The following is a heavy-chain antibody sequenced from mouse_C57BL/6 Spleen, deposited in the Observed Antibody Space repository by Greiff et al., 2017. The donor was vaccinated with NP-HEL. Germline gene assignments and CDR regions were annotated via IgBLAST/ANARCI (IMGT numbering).Heavy chain of an antibody. Sequence: EVQLQQSGPELVKPGASVKISCKASGYSFTGYYMNWVKQSPEKSLEWIGEINPSTGGTTYNQKFKAKATLTVDKSSSTAYMQLKSLTSEDSAVYYCARSYYYGSSYSDYWYFDVWGTGTTVTVSS. D-gene: IGHD1-1*01. J-gene: IGHJ1*03. V-gene: IGHV1-42*01. CDR2: INPSTGGT. CDR1: GYSFTGYY. CDR3: ARSYYYGSSYSDYWYFDV.